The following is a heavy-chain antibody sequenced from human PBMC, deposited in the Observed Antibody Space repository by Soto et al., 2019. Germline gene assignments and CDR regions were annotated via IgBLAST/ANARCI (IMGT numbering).Heavy chain of an antibody. D-gene: IGHD2-2*01. CDR2: IVVGSGNT. CDR3: AADDCSSTGCNLDAFDI. Sequence: ASVKVSCKASGFTFTSSAVQWVRQARGQRLEWIGWIVVGSGNTNYAQKFQERVTITRDMSTSTAYMELSSLRSEDTAVYYCAADDCSSTGCNLDAFDIWGQGTMVTVSS. V-gene: IGHV1-58*01. CDR1: GFTFTSSA. J-gene: IGHJ3*02.